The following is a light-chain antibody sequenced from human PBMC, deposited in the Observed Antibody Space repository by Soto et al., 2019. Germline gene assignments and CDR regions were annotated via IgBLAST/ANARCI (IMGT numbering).Light chain of an antibody. CDR3: QQYGSSPLT. CDR1: QSVSRY. Sequence: EIVLTQSPATLSLSPGERATLSCRASQSVSRYLAWYQQKPGQAPRLLIYDASNRATGIPARVSGSGSGTDVTLTISRLEPEDFAVYYCQQYGSSPLTFGGGTKVDIK. J-gene: IGKJ4*01. V-gene: IGKV3-20*01. CDR2: DAS.